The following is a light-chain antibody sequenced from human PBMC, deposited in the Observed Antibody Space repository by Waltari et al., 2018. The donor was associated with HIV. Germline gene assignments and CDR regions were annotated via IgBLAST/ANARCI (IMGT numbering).Light chain of an antibody. V-gene: IGLV6-57*01. CDR3: QSYDSSNFWV. CDR1: SGNIASNY. J-gene: IGLJ3*02. Sequence: NFMLPQPHSVSESPGKTVTISCTRSSGNIASNYVQWYQLRPGTSPTTVIYEDKQRPSGVPDRFSGSIDSSSNSASLTISGLKTEDEADYYCQSYDSSNFWVFGGGTKLTVL. CDR2: EDK.